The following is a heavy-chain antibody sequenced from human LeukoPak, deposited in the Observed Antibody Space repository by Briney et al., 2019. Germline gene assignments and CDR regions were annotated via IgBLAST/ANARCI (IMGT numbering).Heavy chain of an antibody. CDR1: GFTFSDYY. Sequence: GGSLRLSCAASGFTFSDYYMSWIRQAPGKGLEWVSYISSSGSTIYYADSVKGRFTISRDNAKNSLLLQMNSLRAEDTALYHCARSPIVDFYYYSYMDVWGKGTTVTVSS. J-gene: IGHJ6*03. D-gene: IGHD2/OR15-2a*01. V-gene: IGHV3-11*01. CDR3: ARSPIVDFYYYSYMDV. CDR2: ISSSGSTI.